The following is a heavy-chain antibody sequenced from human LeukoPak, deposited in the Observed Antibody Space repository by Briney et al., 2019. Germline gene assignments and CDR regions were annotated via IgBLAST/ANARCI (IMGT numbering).Heavy chain of an antibody. D-gene: IGHD3-10*01. V-gene: IGHV3-74*01. J-gene: IGHJ3*02. CDR2: ITSDASSR. CDR1: GFTISSYW. Sequence: GGCLRLSCAASGFTISSYWMHWGRQAQGKGLVWVSRITSDASSRTYPTSLKCRFTISRDNAKNTLYLQMNSVRAEATAVYYCARDGGDDAFDICGQGAIFSASS. CDR3: ARDGGDDAFDI.